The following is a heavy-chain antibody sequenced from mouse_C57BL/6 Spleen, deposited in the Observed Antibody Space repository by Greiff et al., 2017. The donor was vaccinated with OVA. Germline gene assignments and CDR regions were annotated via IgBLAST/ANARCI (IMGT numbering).Heavy chain of an antibody. Sequence: EVKVEESGPGLVKPSQSLSLTCSVTGYSITSGYYWNWIRQFPGNKLEWMGYISYDGSNNYNPSLKNRISITRDTSKNQFFLKLNSVTTEDTATYYCARETWAFDYWGQGTTLTVSS. CDR2: ISYDGSN. CDR3: ARETWAFDY. J-gene: IGHJ2*01. CDR1: GYSITSGYY. V-gene: IGHV3-6*01. D-gene: IGHD4-1*01.